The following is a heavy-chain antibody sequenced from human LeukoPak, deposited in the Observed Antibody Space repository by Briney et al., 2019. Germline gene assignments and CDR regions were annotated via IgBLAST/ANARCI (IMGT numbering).Heavy chain of an antibody. V-gene: IGHV3-23*01. Sequence: GGSLRLSCAASGFTFSSYAMSWVRQAPGKGLEWVSAISGSGGSTYYADSVKGRFTISRDNSKNTLYLQMNSLRAEDTAVYYCAKTPYSSSWYGRRGKGYYYGMDVWGQGTTVTVSS. J-gene: IGHJ6*02. CDR3: AKTPYSSSWYGRRGKGYYYGMDV. D-gene: IGHD6-13*01. CDR2: ISGSGGST. CDR1: GFTFSSYA.